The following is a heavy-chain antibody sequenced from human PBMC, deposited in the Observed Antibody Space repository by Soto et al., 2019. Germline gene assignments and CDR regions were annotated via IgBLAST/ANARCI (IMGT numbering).Heavy chain of an antibody. CDR2: INHSGGT. J-gene: IGHJ6*02. D-gene: IGHD2-15*01. Sequence: SETLSLTCAVYGGSFSAYYWSWIRQPPGKGLEWIGEINHSGGTSYNPSLKSRVTLSVDTSKNQFSVRLNSVTASDTAVYYCAPLSVSLSGPYGIHVWGQGTTVTVSS. CDR3: APLSVSLSGPYGIHV. CDR1: GGSFSAYY. V-gene: IGHV4-34*01.